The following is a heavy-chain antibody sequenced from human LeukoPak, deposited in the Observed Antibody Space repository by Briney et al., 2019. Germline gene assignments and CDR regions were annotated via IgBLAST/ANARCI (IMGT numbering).Heavy chain of an antibody. D-gene: IGHD2-2*01. Sequence: SQTLSLTCTVSGGSISSGSYYWSWIRQPAGKGLEWIGRIYSSGSTNYNPSLKSRVTISVDTSKNQFSLKLSSVAAADTAVYYCARDQYCSSTRCSTGYYYMDVWGKGTTVTVSS. CDR1: GGSISSGSYY. CDR3: ARDQYCSSTRCSTGYYYMDV. CDR2: IYSSGST. V-gene: IGHV4-61*02. J-gene: IGHJ6*03.